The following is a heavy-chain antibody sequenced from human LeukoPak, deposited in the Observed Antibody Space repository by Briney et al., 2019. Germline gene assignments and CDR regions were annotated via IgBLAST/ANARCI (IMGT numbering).Heavy chain of an antibody. J-gene: IGHJ6*03. CDR3: ARDPYNGNYGDPYYYYMDV. CDR1: GFTFSTYN. D-gene: IGHD1-26*01. Sequence: GGSLRLSCAASGFTFSTYNMNWVRQAPGKGLEWVSSITSSSSYTFYADSVKGRFTISRDNAKSSLYLQMNSLRAEDTAIYYCARDPYNGNYGDPYYYYMDVWGKGTTVTISS. V-gene: IGHV3-21*01. CDR2: ITSSSSYT.